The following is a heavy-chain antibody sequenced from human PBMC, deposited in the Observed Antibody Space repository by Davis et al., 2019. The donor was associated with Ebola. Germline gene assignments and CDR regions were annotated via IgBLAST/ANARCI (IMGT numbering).Heavy chain of an antibody. J-gene: IGHJ6*02. Sequence: ASVKVSCKASGGTFSSYAISWVRQAPGQGLEWMGWISAYNGNTNYAQKLQGRVTMTTDTSTSTAYMELRSLRSDDTAVYYCARDLGELSSLYYYGMDVWGQGTTVTVSS. D-gene: IGHD3-16*02. CDR2: ISAYNGNT. CDR3: ARDLGELSSLYYYGMDV. V-gene: IGHV1-18*01. CDR1: GGTFSSYA.